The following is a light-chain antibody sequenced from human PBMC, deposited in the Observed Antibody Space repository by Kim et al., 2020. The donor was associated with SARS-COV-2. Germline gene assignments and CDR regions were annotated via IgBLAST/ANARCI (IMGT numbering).Light chain of an antibody. CDR1: SSNIGAGYD. CDR3: LSYDSTLSACV. Sequence: RVTISCTGTSSNIGAGYDVPWYQHLPGAPPKLLIFNNNNRPSGVPDRFSGSNSGTSASLAITGLQAGDEADYYCLSYDSTLSACVFGGGTQLTVL. V-gene: IGLV1-40*01. J-gene: IGLJ2*01. CDR2: NNN.